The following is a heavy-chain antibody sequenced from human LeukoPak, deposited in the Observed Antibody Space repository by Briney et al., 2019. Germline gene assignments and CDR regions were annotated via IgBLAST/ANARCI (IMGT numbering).Heavy chain of an antibody. CDR2: IKQDVSEK. V-gene: IGHV3-7*01. CDR3: AISNAPIV. D-gene: IGHD3-16*02. Sequence: GGSLRLSPAASAFTFSRALVTWGPQAPGHGLEWVANIKQDVSEKYYVDSVKGRFTISRDNANNSVYLQMNSLRDEDMTVYYCAISNAPIVWGQGTLVTVSS. J-gene: IGHJ4*02. CDR1: AFTFSRAL.